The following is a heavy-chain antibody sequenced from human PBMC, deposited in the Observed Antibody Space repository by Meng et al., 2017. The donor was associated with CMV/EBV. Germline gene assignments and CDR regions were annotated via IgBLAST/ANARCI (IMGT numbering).Heavy chain of an antibody. CDR1: GFTFSSYS. D-gene: IGHD3-3*01. CDR3: ARDRTIFGVRNYYYYGMDV. V-gene: IGHV3-21*03. Sequence: GESLKISCAASGFTFSSYSMNWVRQAPGKGLEWVSSISSSSSYIYYADSVKGRFTISRDNAKNSLYRQLNSLRAEDTAVYYCARDRTIFGVRNYYYYGMDVWGQGTTVTVSS. CDR2: ISSSSSYI. J-gene: IGHJ6*02.